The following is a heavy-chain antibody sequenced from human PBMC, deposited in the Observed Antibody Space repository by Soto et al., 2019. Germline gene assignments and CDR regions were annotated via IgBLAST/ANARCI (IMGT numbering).Heavy chain of an antibody. CDR1: GNTLTPYS. V-gene: IGHV1-3*04. Sequence: QVQLVQSGAEVKRPGASVKVSCKASGNTLTPYSIHWVRQAPGQRLEWMGWINTADGNTKYSQNFQGRVTLTRDASASTAHMEVISLRFEDTAVYYSAGYHSGSYLGNWGQGTLVTVSS. J-gene: IGHJ4*02. D-gene: IGHD3-10*01. CDR3: AGYHSGSYLGN. CDR2: INTADGNT.